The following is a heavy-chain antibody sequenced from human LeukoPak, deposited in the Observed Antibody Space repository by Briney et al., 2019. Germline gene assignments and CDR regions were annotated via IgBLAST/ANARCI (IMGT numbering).Heavy chain of an antibody. J-gene: IGHJ4*02. V-gene: IGHV4-59*01. CDR3: ARQTGSGLFILP. CDR2: IYYSGST. Sequence: PSETLSLTCTVSGGSISSYYWSWIRQPPGRGLEWIGYIYYSGSTDYNPSFQSRVSISVDTSKKQFSLKLSSVTAADTAVYYCARQTGSGLFILPGGQGTLVTVSS. CDR1: GGSISSYY. D-gene: IGHD3/OR15-3a*01.